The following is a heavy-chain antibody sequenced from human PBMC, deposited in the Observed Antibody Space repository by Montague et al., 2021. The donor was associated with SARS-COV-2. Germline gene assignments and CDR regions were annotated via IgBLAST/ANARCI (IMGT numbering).Heavy chain of an antibody. D-gene: IGHD3-10*01. CDR3: ARAMVRGVIIYYYYYMDV. J-gene: IGHJ6*03. CDR1: GFTFSSYA. CDR2: ISYDGSNK. V-gene: IGHV3-30-3*01. Sequence: SLRLSCPASGFTFSSYAMHWVRQAPGKGLEWVAVISYDGSNKYYADSVKGRFTISRDNSKNTLYLQMNSLRAEDTAVYYCARAMVRGVIIYYYYYMDVWGKGTTVTVSS.